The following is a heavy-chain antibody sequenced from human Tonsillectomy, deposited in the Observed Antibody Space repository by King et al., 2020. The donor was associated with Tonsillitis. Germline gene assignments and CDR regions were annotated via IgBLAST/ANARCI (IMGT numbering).Heavy chain of an antibody. CDR2: FIGSGVST. V-gene: IGHV3-23*04. Sequence: VQLVESGGGLVQPGGSLRLSCAASGFTFSNYAMSWVRQAPGKGLEWVSAFIGSGVSTYYATSVKGRFTISRDNSKNTLYLQMNSLRAEDTAVYYCAKDLAKDYFGSGSSIFDYWGQGTLVTVSS. D-gene: IGHD3-10*01. CDR1: GFTFSNYA. J-gene: IGHJ4*02. CDR3: AKDLAKDYFGSGSSIFDY.